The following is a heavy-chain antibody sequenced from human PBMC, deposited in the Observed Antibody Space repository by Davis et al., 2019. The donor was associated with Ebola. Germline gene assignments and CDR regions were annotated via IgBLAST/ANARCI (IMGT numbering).Heavy chain of an antibody. CDR3: ARVSRWLQLNCDY. CDR2: ISYDGNNK. J-gene: IGHJ4*02. Sequence: PGGSLRLSCAASGFTFSDYAMHWVRQAPGKGLEWVTVISYDGNNKYYADSVKGRFTISRDNSKNTLYLQIDSLRADDTAVYYCARVSRWLQLNCDYWGQGTLVTVSS. CDR1: GFTFSDYA. D-gene: IGHD5-24*01. V-gene: IGHV3-30*04.